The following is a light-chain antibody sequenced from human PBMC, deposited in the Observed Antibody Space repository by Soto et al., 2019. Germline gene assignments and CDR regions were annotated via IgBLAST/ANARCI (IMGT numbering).Light chain of an antibody. CDR3: AAWDDSLSGVV. Sequence: QSVLTQPPSASGTPGQRVTISCSGSSSNIGSNYVYWYQQLPGTVPKLLIYRNSERPSGVPDRFSGSKSGTSAYLAIGGLRSEDEADYYCAAWDDSLSGVVFGGGTKLTVL. J-gene: IGLJ2*01. V-gene: IGLV1-47*01. CDR2: RNS. CDR1: SSNIGSNY.